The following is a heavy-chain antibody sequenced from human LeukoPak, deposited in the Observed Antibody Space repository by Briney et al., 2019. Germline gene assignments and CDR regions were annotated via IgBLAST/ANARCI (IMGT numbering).Heavy chain of an antibody. CDR3: AREPSGWVHYYGMDV. CDR1: GFTFSSYA. J-gene: IGHJ6*02. Sequence: GGSLRLSCAASGFTFSSYAMHWVRQAPGKGLEWVAVISYDGSNKYYADSVKGRLTISRDNSKNTLYLQMNSLRAEDTAVYYCAREPSGWVHYYGMDVWGQGTTVTVSS. CDR2: ISYDGSNK. V-gene: IGHV3-30-3*01. D-gene: IGHD6-19*01.